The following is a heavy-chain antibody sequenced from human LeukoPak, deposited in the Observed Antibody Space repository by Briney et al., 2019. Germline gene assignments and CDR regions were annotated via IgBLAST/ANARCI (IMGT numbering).Heavy chain of an antibody. CDR1: GFTFSSYW. V-gene: IGHV3-74*01. Sequence: GGSLRLPCAASGFTFSSYWMHWVRQVPGKGLVWVSRINSDGSSTTYADSVKGRFTISRDNAKNTLYLQMNSLRAEDTAVYYCARGVEGRSSSINNWGQGILVTVSS. CDR2: INSDGSST. D-gene: IGHD6-13*01. CDR3: ARGVEGRSSSINN. J-gene: IGHJ4*02.